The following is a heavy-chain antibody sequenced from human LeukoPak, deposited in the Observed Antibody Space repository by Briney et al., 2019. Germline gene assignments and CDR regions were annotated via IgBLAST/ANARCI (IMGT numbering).Heavy chain of an antibody. Sequence: PGGSLRLSCAASGFTFSSYSMNWVRQAPGKGLEWASYISSNSDTIYYADSVKGRFTLSRDNAKNSLYLQMSSLRAEDTAVYYCARVGGDRGYSYDYWGQGTLVTVSS. CDR3: ARVGGDRGYSYDY. D-gene: IGHD5-18*01. CDR2: ISSNSDTI. CDR1: GFTFSSYS. J-gene: IGHJ4*02. V-gene: IGHV3-48*01.